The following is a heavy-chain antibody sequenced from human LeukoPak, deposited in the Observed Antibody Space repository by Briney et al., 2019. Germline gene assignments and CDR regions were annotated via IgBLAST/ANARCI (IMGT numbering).Heavy chain of an antibody. CDR1: GGSISSYY. CDR2: IYTSGST. V-gene: IGHV4-4*07. D-gene: IGHD3-3*01. CDR3: ARDLYYDFWSGYPRGFDP. J-gene: IGHJ5*02. Sequence: PSETLSLTCTVSGGSISSYYWSWTRQPAGKGLGWIGRIYTSGSTNYNPSLKSRVTMSVDTSKNQFSLKLSSVTAADTAVYYCARDLYYDFWSGYPRGFDPWGQGTLVTVSS.